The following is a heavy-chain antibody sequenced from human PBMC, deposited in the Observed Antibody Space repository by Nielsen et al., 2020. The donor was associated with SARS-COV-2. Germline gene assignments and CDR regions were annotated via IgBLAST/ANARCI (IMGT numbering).Heavy chain of an antibody. CDR2: IYYSGST. V-gene: IGHV4-39*01. CDR1: GGSISSSSYY. D-gene: IGHD6-19*01. CDR3: ARTGIAVAGILGP. Sequence: SETLSLTCTVSGGSISSSSYYWGWLRQPPGKGLEWIGSIYYSGSTYYNPSLKSRVTISVDTSKNQFSLKLSSVTAADTAVYYCARTGIAVAGILGPWGQGTLVTVSS. J-gene: IGHJ5*02.